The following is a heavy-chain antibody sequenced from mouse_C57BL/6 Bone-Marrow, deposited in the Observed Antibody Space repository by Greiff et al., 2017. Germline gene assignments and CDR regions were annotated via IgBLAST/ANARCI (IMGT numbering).Heavy chain of an antibody. CDR3: ARISNWIAY. CDR2: IWSGGST. Sequence: QVQLNESGPGLVQPSQSLSITCTVSGFSLTSYGVHWVRQSPGKGLEWLGVIWSGGSTDYNAAFISRLSISKDNSKSQVFFKMNSLQADDTAIYYCARISNWIAYWGQGTLVTVSA. D-gene: IGHD2-5*01. V-gene: IGHV2-2*01. J-gene: IGHJ3*01. CDR1: GFSLTSYG.